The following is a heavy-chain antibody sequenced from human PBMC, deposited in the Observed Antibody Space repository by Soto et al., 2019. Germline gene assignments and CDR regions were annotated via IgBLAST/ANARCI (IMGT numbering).Heavy chain of an antibody. CDR3: ARAEYSSSWSPYYYYYGMDF. CDR1: GFTFDSYP. D-gene: IGHD6-13*01. J-gene: IGHJ6*02. Sequence: GGSLRLSCAVSGFTFDSYPMHWVRQAPGKGLEWVAVVSYDGTKEYYADSVKGRFTISRDNSKSTLSLQMNSLRADDTAVYYCARAEYSSSWSPYYYYYGMDFWGQGTTVTVSS. CDR2: VSYDGTKE. V-gene: IGHV3-30*14.